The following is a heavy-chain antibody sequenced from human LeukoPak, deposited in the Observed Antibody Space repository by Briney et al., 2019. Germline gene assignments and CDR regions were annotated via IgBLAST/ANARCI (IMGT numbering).Heavy chain of an antibody. CDR1: GFNFNSYG. V-gene: IGHV3-30*03. CDR2: ISYDGNAK. J-gene: IGHJ5*02. Sequence: GRSLRLSCAASGFNFNSYGMNWVRQAPGKGLEWVAIISYDGNAKYYEDSLKGRFTIARDNSKNTLYLQMDSLRVEDTAVYYCARGSAWLARRLNWFDPWGQGTLVTVSS. D-gene: IGHD6-19*01. CDR3: ARGSAWLARRLNWFDP.